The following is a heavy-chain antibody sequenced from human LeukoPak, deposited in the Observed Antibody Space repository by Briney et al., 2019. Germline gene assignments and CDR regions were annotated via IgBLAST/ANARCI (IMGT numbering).Heavy chain of an antibody. CDR2: MNPNSGNT. V-gene: IGHV1-8*01. D-gene: IGHD4-17*01. CDR1: GYTFTSYD. Sequence: ASVKVSCKASGYTFTSYDINWVRQATGQGLEWMGWMNPNSGNTGYAQKFQGRVTITADESTSTAYMELSSLRSEDTAVYYCARDYGDYAGRGDLIWYFDLWGRGTLVTVSS. CDR3: ARDYGDYAGRGDLIWYFDL. J-gene: IGHJ2*01.